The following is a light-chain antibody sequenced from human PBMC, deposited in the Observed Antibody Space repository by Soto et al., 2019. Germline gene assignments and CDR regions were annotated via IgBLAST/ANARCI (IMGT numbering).Light chain of an antibody. CDR1: QSVISNF. Sequence: EMLLAQSPSTLSLSPGERATLSCRASQSVISNFLAWYQQKPGQAPWLLIWGASNRAGGVPDRFSGSGSGTDFTLTISRLEPEDFAVYYCQQYGSSPRTFGQGTKVDI. CDR3: QQYGSSPRT. V-gene: IGKV3-20*01. J-gene: IGKJ1*01. CDR2: GAS.